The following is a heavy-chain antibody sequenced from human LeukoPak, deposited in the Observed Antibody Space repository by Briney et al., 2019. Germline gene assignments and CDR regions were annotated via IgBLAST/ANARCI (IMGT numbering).Heavy chain of an antibody. J-gene: IGHJ4*02. CDR2: INHSGST. V-gene: IGHV4-34*01. CDR1: GGSFSGYY. D-gene: IGHD1-26*01. Sequence: SETLSLTCAVYGGSFSGYYWSWIRQPPGKGLEWIGEINHSGSTNYNPSLKSRVTISVDTSKNQFSLKLSSVTAADTAVYYCARSEWELLVVYWGQGTPVTVSS. CDR3: ARSEWELLVVY.